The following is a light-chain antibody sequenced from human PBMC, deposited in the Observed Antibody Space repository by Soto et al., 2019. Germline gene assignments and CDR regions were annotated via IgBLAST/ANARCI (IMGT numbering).Light chain of an antibody. CDR3: SSYLSTGAVG. CDR2: EVS. V-gene: IGLV2-14*01. J-gene: IGLJ2*01. Sequence: QSALTQPASVSGSPGQSITVSCTGTSSDVGGYNFVSWYQQHPGKAPKLLIYEVSNQPSGVSNRFSGSKSGNTASLAISGLQAEDEADYYCSSYLSTGAVGFGGGTKLTVL. CDR1: SSDVGGYNF.